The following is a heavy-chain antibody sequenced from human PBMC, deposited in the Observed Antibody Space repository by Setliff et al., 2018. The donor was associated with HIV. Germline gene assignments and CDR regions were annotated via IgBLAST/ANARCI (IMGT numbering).Heavy chain of an antibody. J-gene: IGHJ3*02. CDR1: GGSISSTKW. V-gene: IGHV4-4*02. CDR3: ARKSTLRYYYGLGSLDAFDI. CDR2: IYQSGTT. D-gene: IGHD3-10*01. Sequence: PSETLSLTCEVSGGSISSTKWWNWVRQPPGKGLEWIGEIYQSGTTNYNPSLKSRVTMSVDTSNNQFSLELSSVTAADTAVYYCARKSTLRYYYGLGSLDAFDIWGQGTKVTVSS.